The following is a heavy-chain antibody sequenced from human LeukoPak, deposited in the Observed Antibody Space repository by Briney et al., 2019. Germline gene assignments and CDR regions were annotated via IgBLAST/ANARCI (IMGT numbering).Heavy chain of an antibody. Sequence: SETVSLTCTVSGCTINNYYWHWIRQPPGKGLQWIGFISYSGSTSYNPPLMSRVTISVDTSKNQFSLKLNSVTAADTALYFCARSDYDFWSCFYSDFWGQGAPVTVSS. CDR3: ARSDYDFWSCFYSDF. V-gene: IGHV4-59*01. CDR1: GCTINNYY. D-gene: IGHD3-3*01. J-gene: IGHJ4*02. CDR2: ISYSGST.